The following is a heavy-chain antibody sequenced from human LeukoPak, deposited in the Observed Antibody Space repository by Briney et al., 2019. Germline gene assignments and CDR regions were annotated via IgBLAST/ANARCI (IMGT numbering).Heavy chain of an antibody. CDR1: GFTFSSYA. V-gene: IGHV3-30-3*01. CDR2: ISYDGSNK. J-gene: IGHJ5*02. CDR3: ARVVGVRRVVKLANWFDP. D-gene: IGHD3-22*01. Sequence: GGSLRLSCAASGFTFSSYAMHWVRQAPGKGLEWVAVISYDGSNKYYADSVKGRFTISRDNSKNTLYLQMNSLRAEDTAVYYCARVVGVRRVVKLANWFDPWGQGTLVTVSS.